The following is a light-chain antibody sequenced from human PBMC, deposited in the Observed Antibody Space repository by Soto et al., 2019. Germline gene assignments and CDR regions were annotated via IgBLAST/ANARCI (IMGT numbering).Light chain of an antibody. CDR1: STNIGAGFD. Sequence: QPVLTQPPSVSGAPGQRVTISCTGSSTNIGAGFDVHWYQQIPGTAPKLLIYGNINRPSGVPDRFSGSKSGTSASLAITGLQAEDEADYYCQSYDSSLSGRGVFGGGTKLTVL. V-gene: IGLV1-40*01. CDR3: QSYDSSLSGRGV. CDR2: GNI. J-gene: IGLJ3*02.